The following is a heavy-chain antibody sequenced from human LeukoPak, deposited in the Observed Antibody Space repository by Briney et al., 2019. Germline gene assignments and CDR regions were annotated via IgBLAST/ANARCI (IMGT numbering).Heavy chain of an antibody. CDR2: ISSSGRTI. J-gene: IGHJ4*02. CDR1: GFTFSDYY. D-gene: IGHD5-24*01. Sequence: RGSLRLSCAASGFTFSDYYMSWVRQAPGKGLEWLSYISSSGRTIYYADSVKGRFTVSRDNAQNSLYLQMYSLRAEDTAVYYCTRHHTDGYNFWYWGPGALVTVSS. V-gene: IGHV3-11*04. CDR3: TRHHTDGYNFWY.